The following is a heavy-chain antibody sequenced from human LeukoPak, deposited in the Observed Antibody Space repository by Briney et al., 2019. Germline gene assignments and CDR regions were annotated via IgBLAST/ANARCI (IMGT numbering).Heavy chain of an antibody. Sequence: ASVKVSCKASGYTFTTYGISWVRQAPGHGLEWMGWISTFNGHTNYAQSRQDRVTMTTDTSTSTVYMELSRLRSDDTAVYYCARSADSGSYDFFDYWGQGTLVTVSS. CDR3: ARSADSGSYDFFDY. J-gene: IGHJ4*02. CDR2: ISTFNGHT. V-gene: IGHV1-18*01. CDR1: GYTFTTYG. D-gene: IGHD1-26*01.